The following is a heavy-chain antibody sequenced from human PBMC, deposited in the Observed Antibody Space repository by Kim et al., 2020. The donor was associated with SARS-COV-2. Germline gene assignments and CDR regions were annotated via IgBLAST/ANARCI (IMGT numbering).Heavy chain of an antibody. CDR3: AKGWKLLWFGEDY. V-gene: IGHV3-23*01. Sequence: YADSVKGRFTISRNNSKNTLYLQMNSLRAEDTAVYYCAKGWKLLWFGEDYWGQGTLVTVSS. D-gene: IGHD3-10*01. J-gene: IGHJ4*02.